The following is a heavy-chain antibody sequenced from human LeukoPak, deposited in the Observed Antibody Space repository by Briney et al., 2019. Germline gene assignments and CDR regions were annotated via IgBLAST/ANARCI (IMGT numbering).Heavy chain of an antibody. J-gene: IGHJ5*02. CDR2: IHYSGKT. CDR3: ARDPTARLQGWFDP. D-gene: IGHD4-4*01. V-gene: IGHV4-59*01. CDR1: GGSISSYY. Sequence: SETLSLTCTVSGGSISSYYWSWIRQPPGKGVEWIGYIHYSGKTNYNPSLKSRVTISVDTSKNQFSLKLTSVTAADTAVYYCARDPTARLQGWFDPWGQGTLVTVSS.